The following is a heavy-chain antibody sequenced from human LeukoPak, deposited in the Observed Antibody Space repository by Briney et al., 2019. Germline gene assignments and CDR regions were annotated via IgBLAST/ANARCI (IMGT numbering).Heavy chain of an antibody. CDR1: GFTFSKFS. Sequence: PGGSLRLSCAGSGFTFSKFSLNWVRQAPGKGLEWVSSITSNGSKTFHSDVLMGRFTISRDNAKNSLYLQMSGLRAEDTAVYYCTRAIRATGTDYWGQGTLVTVSS. D-gene: IGHD6-13*01. CDR3: TRAIRATGTDY. J-gene: IGHJ4*02. V-gene: IGHV3-21*01. CDR2: ITSNGSKT.